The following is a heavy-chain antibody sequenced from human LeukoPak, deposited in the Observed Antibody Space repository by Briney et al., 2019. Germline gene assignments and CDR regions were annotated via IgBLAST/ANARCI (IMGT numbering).Heavy chain of an antibody. J-gene: IGHJ6*04. CDR3: AREGYSSSWYAPMDYEDV. CDR1: GGSISSSSYY. Sequence: PSETLSLTCTVSGGSISSSSYYWGWIRQPPGKGLEWIGGIYYSGSTYYNPSLKSRVTISVDTSKNQFSLKLSSVTAADTAVYYCAREGYSSSWYAPMDYEDVWGKGTTVTVSS. CDR2: IYYSGST. V-gene: IGHV4-39*07. D-gene: IGHD6-13*01.